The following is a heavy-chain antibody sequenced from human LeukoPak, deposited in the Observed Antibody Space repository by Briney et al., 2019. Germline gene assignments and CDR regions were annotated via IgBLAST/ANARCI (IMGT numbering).Heavy chain of an antibody. J-gene: IGHJ6*03. Sequence: PSETLSLTCTVSGGSISCYYWSWIRPPPGMGLVWLVNLYYRGSTNYNPSLKSRVTISVDTSKNQFSRKLSSVTAADTAVYYCAVCLDSSSVSVYYYMDVWGKGTTVTVSS. V-gene: IGHV4-59*01. CDR2: LYYRGST. CDR3: AVCLDSSSVSVYYYMDV. D-gene: IGHD6-13*01. CDR1: GGSISCYY.